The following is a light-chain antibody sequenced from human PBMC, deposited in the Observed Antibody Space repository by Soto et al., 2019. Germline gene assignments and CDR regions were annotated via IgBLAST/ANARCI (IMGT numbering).Light chain of an antibody. V-gene: IGLV2-14*03. J-gene: IGLJ1*01. CDR3: SSYTASSTLL. CDR2: EVS. CDR1: SSDVGGYNY. Sequence: QSVPTQPASVSGSPGQSITISCTGTSSDVGGYNYVSWSQQHPGKAPKLLISEVSNRPSGVSNRFSGPKSGNTASLTISGLQADDEADYYCSSYTASSTLLFGTGTKVTVL.